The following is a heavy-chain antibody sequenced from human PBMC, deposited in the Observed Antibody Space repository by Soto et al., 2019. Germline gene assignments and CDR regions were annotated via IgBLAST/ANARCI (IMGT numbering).Heavy chain of an antibody. Sequence: XETLSLTWAVSGGSISSSNWLSWVRQPPGKGLEWIGEIYHSGSTNYNPSLKSRVTISVDKSKNQFSLKLSSVTAADTAVYYCASEYCSSTSCYPYYFDDWGQGTLVTVSS. CDR1: GGSISSSNW. CDR2: IYHSGST. D-gene: IGHD2-2*01. J-gene: IGHJ4*02. V-gene: IGHV4-4*02. CDR3: ASEYCSSTSCYPYYFDD.